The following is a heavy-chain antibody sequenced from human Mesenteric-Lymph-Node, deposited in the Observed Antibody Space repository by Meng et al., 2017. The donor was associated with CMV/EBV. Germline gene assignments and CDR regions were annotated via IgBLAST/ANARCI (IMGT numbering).Heavy chain of an antibody. CDR3: ARGLVSIAGSYSFYYYYGMDV. CDR1: GGSFSGYY. J-gene: IGHJ6*02. D-gene: IGHD1-26*01. CDR2: INHSGST. V-gene: IGHV4-34*01. Sequence: SETLSLTCAVYGGSFSGYYWSWIRQPPGKGLEWIGEINHSGSTNYNPSLKSRVTISVDTSKNQFSLKLSSVTAADTAVYYCARGLVSIAGSYSFYYYYGMDVWGQGTTVTVSS.